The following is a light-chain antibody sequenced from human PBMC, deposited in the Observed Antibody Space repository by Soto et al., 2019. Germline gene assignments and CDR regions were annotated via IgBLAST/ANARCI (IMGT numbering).Light chain of an antibody. CDR3: RQYGSSPLT. CDR2: GAS. Sequence: EIVLTQSPDTLSLSPGERATLSCRASQSVSSSYLAWYQQKPGQAPRLLIYGASSRATGIPDRFSGSGSGTDFTLTISRLDPEDFAVYYCRQYGSSPLTFGGGTKVEIK. J-gene: IGKJ4*01. CDR1: QSVSSSY. V-gene: IGKV3-20*01.